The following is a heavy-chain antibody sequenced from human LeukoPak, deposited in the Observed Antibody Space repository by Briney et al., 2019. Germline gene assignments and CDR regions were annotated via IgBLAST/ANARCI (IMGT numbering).Heavy chain of an antibody. J-gene: IGHJ6*03. V-gene: IGHV4-4*02. D-gene: IGHD6-19*01. CDR2: IYHSGST. CDR3: ARVGSGWFWYMDV. Sequence: SETLSLTCAVSGGSISSSNWWSWVRQPPGKGLEWIGEIYHSGSTNYNPSLKSRVTISVDKSKNQFSLKVSSVTAADTAVYYCARVGSGWFWYMDVWGKGTTVTVSS. CDR1: GGSISSSNW.